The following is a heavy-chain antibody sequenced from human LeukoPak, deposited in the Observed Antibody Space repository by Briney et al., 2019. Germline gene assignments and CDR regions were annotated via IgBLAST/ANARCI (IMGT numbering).Heavy chain of an antibody. J-gene: IGHJ5*02. CDR1: GFNVSIYW. D-gene: IGHD2-15*01. CDR3: TRGGYCGADNCYSGGDYFDP. CDR2: INSDGSRR. V-gene: IGHV3-74*03. Sequence: GGSLRLSCAASGFNVSIYWMHWVRQAPGKGLVWVSRINSDGSRRMYADSVKGRFTISGDNAKNTLYLQMNSLRAEDTATYFCTRGGYCGADNCYSGGDYFDPWGQGTLVTVSS.